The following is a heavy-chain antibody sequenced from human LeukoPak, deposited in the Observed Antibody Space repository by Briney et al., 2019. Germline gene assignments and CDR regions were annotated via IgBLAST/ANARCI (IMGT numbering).Heavy chain of an antibody. J-gene: IGHJ4*02. CDR1: GGSISSSSYY. CDR2: IYYSGST. D-gene: IGHD5-24*01. CDR3: AREGRDGYNSWGGEEIWFDY. V-gene: IGHV4-39*07. Sequence: SETLSLTCTVSGGSISSSSYYWGWIRQPPGKGLEWIGSIYYSGSTYYNPSLKSRVTISVDTSKNQFSLKLSSVTAADTAVYYCAREGRDGYNSWGGEEIWFDYWGQGTLVTVSS.